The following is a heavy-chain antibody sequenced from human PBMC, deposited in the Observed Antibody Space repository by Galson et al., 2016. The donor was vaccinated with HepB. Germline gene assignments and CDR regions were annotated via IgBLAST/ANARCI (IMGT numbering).Heavy chain of an antibody. J-gene: IGHJ4*02. D-gene: IGHD3-10*01. CDR1: GFSVNDSY. CDR2: IYTSYTT. Sequence: SLRLSCAASGFSVNDSYMTWVRQAPGKGLEWVSTIYTSYTTSYADSVRGTYYADSVRGRFTISRDSSKNTLFLQMNNLIVDDTGVYYCARDRFSGSYSDYWGQGTLVTVSS. V-gene: IGHV3-66*01. CDR3: ARDRFSGSYSDY.